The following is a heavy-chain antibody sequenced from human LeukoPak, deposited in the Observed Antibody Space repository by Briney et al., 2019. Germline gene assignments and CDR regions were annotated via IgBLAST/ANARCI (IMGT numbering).Heavy chain of an antibody. CDR1: GGSISKYW. D-gene: IGHD6-13*01. V-gene: IGHV4-59*01. CDR3: ARGYSSSWNYFDY. J-gene: IGHJ4*02. CDR2: VFDSGGT. Sequence: SETLSLTCTVSGGSISKYWWSWIRQPPGKGLEWIGYVFDSGGTNYNPSLKSRVTISVDTSKRQFSLKLSSVTAADTAVYYCARGYSSSWNYFDYWGQGTLVTVSS.